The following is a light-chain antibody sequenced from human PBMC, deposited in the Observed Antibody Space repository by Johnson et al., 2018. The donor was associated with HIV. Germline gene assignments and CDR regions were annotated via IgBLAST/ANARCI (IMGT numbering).Light chain of an antibody. CDR3: GTWDSRLRAGF. CDR1: SSNIGNNY. V-gene: IGLV1-51*02. Sequence: QPVLTQPPSVSAAPGQKVTISCSGSSSNIGNNYVSWYQQLPGTAPKLLIYENNKRPSGIPDRFSGSKSGTSATLGITGLQTGDEADYYCGTWDSRLRAGFFGTGTKVTVL. CDR2: ENN. J-gene: IGLJ1*01.